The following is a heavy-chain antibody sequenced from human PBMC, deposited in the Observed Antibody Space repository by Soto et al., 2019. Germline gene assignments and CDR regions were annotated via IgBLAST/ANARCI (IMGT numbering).Heavy chain of an antibody. J-gene: IGHJ3*02. V-gene: IGHV3-30*18. CDR3: AKWDEARDAFDI. Sequence: QVQLVESGGGVVQPGRSLRISCADSGFTLSSYGMHWVRQAPGKGLEWVAVISYDGSNKFYADSVKGRFTISRDNSKNTLYMQMNSLRAEDTAVYYCAKWDEARDAFDIWGQGTMVTVSS. CDR1: GFTLSSYG. D-gene: IGHD1-26*01. CDR2: ISYDGSNK.